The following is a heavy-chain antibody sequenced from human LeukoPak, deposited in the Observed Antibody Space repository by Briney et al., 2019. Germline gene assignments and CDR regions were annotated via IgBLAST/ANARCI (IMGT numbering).Heavy chain of an antibody. CDR3: AKQKMSSGYDLDYYYYYMDV. V-gene: IGHV3-66*02. Sequence: GGSLRLSCAASGFTVSSNYMSWVRQAPGKGLEWVSVIYSGGSTYYADSVKGRFTISRDNSKNTVYLQMNSLRAEDTAVYYCAKQKMSSGYDLDYYYYYMDVWGKGTTVTVSS. D-gene: IGHD5-12*01. CDR2: IYSGGST. CDR1: GFTVSSNY. J-gene: IGHJ6*03.